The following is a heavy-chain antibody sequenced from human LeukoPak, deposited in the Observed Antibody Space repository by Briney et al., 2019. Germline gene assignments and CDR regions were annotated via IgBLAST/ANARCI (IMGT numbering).Heavy chain of an antibody. J-gene: IGHJ4*02. D-gene: IGHD2-15*01. CDR3: ATSPIVVVVAATLADPRLDY. V-gene: IGHV1-24*01. CDR2: FDPEDGET. CDR1: GYTLTELS. Sequence: ASVKVSCKVSGYTLTELSMHWVRQAPGKGLEWMGGFDPEDGETIYAQKFQGRVTMTEDTSTDTAYMELSSLRSEDTAVYYCATSPIVVVVAATLADPRLDYWGQRTLVTVSS.